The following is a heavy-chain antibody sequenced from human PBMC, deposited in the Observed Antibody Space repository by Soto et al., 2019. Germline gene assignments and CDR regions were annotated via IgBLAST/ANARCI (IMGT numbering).Heavy chain of an antibody. V-gene: IGHV4-61*01. CDR3: ARDGDGYDH. Sequence: QVQLQESSPGLVKPSETLSLTCSVSGGSISSGSYYWTWIRQPPGKGLEWIGYIYSSGGTSYNPSLKSRVTISVDTSKNQFSLKLSSVTAADTAVYYCARDGDGYDHWGQGTLVTVSS. CDR2: IYSSGGT. D-gene: IGHD5-12*01. J-gene: IGHJ1*01. CDR1: GGSISSGSYY.